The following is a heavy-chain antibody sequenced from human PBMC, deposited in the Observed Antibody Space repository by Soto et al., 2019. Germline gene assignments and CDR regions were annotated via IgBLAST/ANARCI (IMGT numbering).Heavy chain of an antibody. Sequence: PSETLSLTCAVSGDSISSYYCMWIRQPPGKGLEWIGYIYYSGSTNYNPSLKSRVTISVDTSKNQFSLRLSSVTAADTAVYYCARYYDSSGTFDYWGQGTLVTSPQ. J-gene: IGHJ4*02. CDR3: ARYYDSSGTFDY. D-gene: IGHD3-22*01. V-gene: IGHV4-59*08. CDR1: GDSISSYY. CDR2: IYYSGST.